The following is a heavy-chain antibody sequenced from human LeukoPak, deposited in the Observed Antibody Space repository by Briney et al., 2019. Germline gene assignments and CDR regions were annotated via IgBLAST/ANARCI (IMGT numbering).Heavy chain of an antibody. CDR1: GGSIISYF. J-gene: IGHJ4*02. CDR2: VDYSGTT. CDR3: ARGWGYCSGGNCYFTYFDY. Sequence: PSETLSLTCTVSGGSIISYFWTWIRQPPGKGLELIGNVDYSGTTKYNPSLKSRVTISVDPSKGQCSLRLSSVTAADTAVYYCARGWGYCSGGNCYFTYFDYWGQGALVTVSS. V-gene: IGHV4-59*01. D-gene: IGHD2-15*01.